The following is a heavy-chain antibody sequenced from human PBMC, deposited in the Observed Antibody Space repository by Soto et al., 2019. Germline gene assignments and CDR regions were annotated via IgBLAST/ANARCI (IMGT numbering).Heavy chain of an antibody. V-gene: IGHV4-34*01. CDR2: INHSGST. D-gene: IGHD1-26*01. CDR3: ARRSTAAWFDP. Sequence: NPSXTLSLTCAVYGGSFSVYYYSWIRQPPGKGLEWIGEINHSGSTNYDPSLKSRVTISVDTSKNQFSLKLSYVTAADTAVYYCARRSTAAWFDPWGQGTLVTVSS. J-gene: IGHJ5*02. CDR1: GGSFSVYY.